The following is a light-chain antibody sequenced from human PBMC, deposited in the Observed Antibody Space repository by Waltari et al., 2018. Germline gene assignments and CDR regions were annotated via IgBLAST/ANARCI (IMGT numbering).Light chain of an antibody. V-gene: IGLV2-14*03. CDR3: SSFTSSTTGI. CDR2: DVN. J-gene: IGLJ2*01. Sequence: SALTQPDSVSGSPGQSITISCSGISSDSGGYEYVSWYQKHPGKAPKVIIYDVNNRPSVVSNRFSGSKSRSSASLTISGLQAEDEADYYCSSFTSSTTGIFGGGTKVTVL. CDR1: SSDSGGYEY.